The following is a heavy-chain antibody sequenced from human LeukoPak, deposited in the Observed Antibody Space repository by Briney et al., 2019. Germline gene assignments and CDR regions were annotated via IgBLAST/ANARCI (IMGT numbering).Heavy chain of an antibody. V-gene: IGHV6-1*01. Sequence: SQTLSLTCAISGDSVSSNSATWIWIRQSPSRGLEWLGGTYFRSKWYNDSAESVKSRISINPDISKNQFSLQLSSVTPEDTAVYYCARGLLVGHPYYCAMDVWGQGTTVSVSS. CDR1: GDSVSSNSAT. CDR2: TYFRSKWYN. D-gene: IGHD2-8*02. J-gene: IGHJ6*02. CDR3: ARGLLVGHPYYCAMDV.